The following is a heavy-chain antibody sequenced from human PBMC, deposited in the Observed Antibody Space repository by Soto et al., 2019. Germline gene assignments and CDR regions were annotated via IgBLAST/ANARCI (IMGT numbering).Heavy chain of an antibody. CDR1: GFTFSSDG. CDR3: AKGYYYDSSGPTLFDF. D-gene: IGHD3-22*01. J-gene: IGHJ4*02. V-gene: IGHV3-30*18. CDR2: ISYDGSNK. Sequence: PGGSLRLSCAASGFTFSSDGMHWVRQAPGKGLEWVAVISYDGSNKYYADSVKGRFTISRDNSKNTLYLQMNSLRAEDTAVYYCAKGYYYDSSGPTLFDFWGQGTLVTVSS.